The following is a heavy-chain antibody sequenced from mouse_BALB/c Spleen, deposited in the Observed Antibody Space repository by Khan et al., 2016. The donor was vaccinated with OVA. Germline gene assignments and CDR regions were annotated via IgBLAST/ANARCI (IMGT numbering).Heavy chain of an antibody. CDR1: GYTFTNYW. J-gene: IGHJ2*01. D-gene: IGHD3-1*01. CDR3: AGRGAARATWDFFDY. CDR2: IFPGGGYT. V-gene: IGHV1-63*02. Sequence: QVQLKESGAELVRPGTSVKMSCKAAGYTFTNYWIGWVKQRPGHGLEWIGDIFPGGGYTNYDEKFKGMATLTTDTSSSTAYMQLSSLTSEDSAIYYCAGRGAARATWDFFDYWGQGTTVTVSS.